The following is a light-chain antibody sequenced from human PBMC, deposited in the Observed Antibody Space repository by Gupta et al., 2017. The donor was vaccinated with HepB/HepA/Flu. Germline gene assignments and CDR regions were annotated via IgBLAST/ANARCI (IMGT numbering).Light chain of an antibody. CDR2: EVS. J-gene: IGLJ2*01. Sequence: SALTQPPSPSGAPGQSVTISCTGTSSDVGGYNYVSWYQQHPGKAPKLMIYEVSKRPSGVPDRFSGSKSGNTASLTVSGLQAEDEADYYCSSDAGSNNFAVFGRGTKLTVL. CDR1: SSDVGGYNY. V-gene: IGLV2-8*01. CDR3: SSDAGSNNFAV.